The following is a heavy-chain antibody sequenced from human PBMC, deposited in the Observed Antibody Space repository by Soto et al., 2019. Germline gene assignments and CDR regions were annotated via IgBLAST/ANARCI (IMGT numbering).Heavy chain of an antibody. Sequence: GGSLRLSCAASGFTFSSHGMHWVRQAPGKGLEWVAVIWYDGSNKYYADSVKGRFTISRDNSKNTLYLQMNSLRAEDTAVYYCARDRVTYDSSGSTPNYYYYYGMDVWGQGTTVTVSS. V-gene: IGHV3-33*01. CDR1: GFTFSSHG. J-gene: IGHJ6*02. D-gene: IGHD3-22*01. CDR2: IWYDGSNK. CDR3: ARDRVTYDSSGSTPNYYYYYGMDV.